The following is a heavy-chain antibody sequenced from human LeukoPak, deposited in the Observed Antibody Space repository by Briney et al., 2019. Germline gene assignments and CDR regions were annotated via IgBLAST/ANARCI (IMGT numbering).Heavy chain of an antibody. CDR1: GGSISSGGYY. Sequence: PSETLSLTCTVSGGSISSGGYYWSWIRQHPGKGLEWIGYIYYSGSTYYNPSLKSRVTISVDTSKNQFSLKLSSVTAADTAVYYCARGTPSVVVPAATWFDPWGQGTLVTVSS. CDR2: IYYSGST. D-gene: IGHD2-2*01. J-gene: IGHJ5*02. CDR3: ARGTPSVVVPAATWFDP. V-gene: IGHV4-31*03.